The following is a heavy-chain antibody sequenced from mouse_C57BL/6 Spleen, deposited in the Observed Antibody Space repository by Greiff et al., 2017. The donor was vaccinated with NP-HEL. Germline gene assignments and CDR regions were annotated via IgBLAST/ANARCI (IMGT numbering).Heavy chain of an antibody. D-gene: IGHD3-2*02. Sequence: VQLQQSGPVLVKPGASVKMSCKASGYTFTDYYMNWVKQSHGKSLEWIGVINPYNGGTSYNQKFKGKATLTVDKSSSTAYMELNSLTSEDSAVYYCAPRDSSGIYWYFDVWGTGTTVTVSS. CDR3: APRDSSGIYWYFDV. V-gene: IGHV1-19*01. J-gene: IGHJ1*03. CDR2: INPYNGGT. CDR1: GYTFTDYY.